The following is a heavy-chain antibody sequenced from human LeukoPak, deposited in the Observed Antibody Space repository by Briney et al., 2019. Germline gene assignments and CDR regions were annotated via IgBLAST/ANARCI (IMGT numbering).Heavy chain of an antibody. CDR3: ARGQEGFDY. CDR2: IYPRDGST. V-gene: IGHV1-46*01. J-gene: IGHJ4*02. CDR1: GYTFTSNY. Sequence: ASVKVSCKASGYTFTSNYIHWVRQAPGQGLEWMGMIYPRDGSTSYAQKFQGRVTVTRDTSTSIVHMELSGLRSEDTAVYYCARGQEGFDYWGQGTLVTVSS.